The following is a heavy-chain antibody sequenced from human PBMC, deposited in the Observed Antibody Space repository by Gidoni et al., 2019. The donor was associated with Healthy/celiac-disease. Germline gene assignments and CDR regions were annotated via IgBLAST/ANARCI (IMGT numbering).Heavy chain of an antibody. J-gene: IGHJ6*04. V-gene: IGHV3-48*02. CDR1: GFIFSSYS. CDR3: ARVEVYCSSTSCYLSLDV. CDR2: ISSSSSPI. Sequence: EVQLVESGGGLVQPGGSLRLSCAASGFIFSSYSMNWVRQAPGKGLEWISYISSSSSPIYYADSVKGRFTISRDNAKNSLYLQMNSLRDEDTAVYYCARVEVYCSSTSCYLSLDVWGKGTTVTVSS. D-gene: IGHD2-2*01.